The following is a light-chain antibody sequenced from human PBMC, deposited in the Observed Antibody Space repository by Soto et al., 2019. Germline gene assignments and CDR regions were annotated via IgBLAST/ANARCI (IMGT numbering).Light chain of an antibody. CDR1: QSISVW. V-gene: IGKV1-5*01. CDR3: QQHKSYPVT. J-gene: IGKJ4*01. CDR2: DAS. Sequence: DIQMTQSPSTLSASVGDRVTITCRASQSISVWLSWYQQKPGKAPNLLIYDASNLKSGVPSRFSGGGSGTEFTLTISSVQPDDFASYYCQQHKSYPVTFGGGTKVEIK.